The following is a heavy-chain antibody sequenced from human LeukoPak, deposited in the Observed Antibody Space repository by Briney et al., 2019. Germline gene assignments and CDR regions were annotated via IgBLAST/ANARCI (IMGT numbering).Heavy chain of an antibody. V-gene: IGHV3-74*03. J-gene: IGHJ4*02. Sequence: GGSLRLSCEASGFTFSNFWMHWVRQVQGKGMGWISRIKGDGIYTKYADSVKGRFTISREKAKNTMYVQMNSLRVEDTAIYYCAKVQDMDTFLPPFHYWGQGTLVTVSS. CDR1: GFTFSNFW. CDR3: AKVQDMDTFLPPFHY. CDR2: IKGDGIYT. D-gene: IGHD5-18*01.